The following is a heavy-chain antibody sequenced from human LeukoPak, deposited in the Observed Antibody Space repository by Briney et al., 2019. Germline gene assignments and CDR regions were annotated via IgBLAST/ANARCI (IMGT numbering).Heavy chain of an antibody. J-gene: IGHJ4*02. CDR3: ARSRGSSRGPDY. Sequence: GGSLRLSCAASGFTFSSYGMNWVRQAPGKGLEWVSYISSSGSTIYYADSVKGRFTISRDNAKNSLYLQMNSLRAEDTAVYYCARSRGSSRGPDYWGQGTLVTVSS. CDR1: GFTFSSYG. D-gene: IGHD2/OR15-2a*01. CDR2: ISSSGSTI. V-gene: IGHV3-48*03.